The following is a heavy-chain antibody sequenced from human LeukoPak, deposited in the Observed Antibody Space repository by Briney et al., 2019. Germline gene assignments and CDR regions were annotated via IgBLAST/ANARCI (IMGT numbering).Heavy chain of an antibody. CDR1: GYTFTNYA. Sequence: ASVKVSCKASGYTFTNYAMHWVRQAPGQRLEWMGWINAGNGNTKYSQKFQGRVTITRDTSASTAYMELSSLRSEDTAVYYCGRERGYTGYDSFDYLGQGTLGTGSS. D-gene: IGHD5-12*01. CDR3: GRERGYTGYDSFDY. CDR2: INAGNGNT. V-gene: IGHV1-3*01. J-gene: IGHJ4*02.